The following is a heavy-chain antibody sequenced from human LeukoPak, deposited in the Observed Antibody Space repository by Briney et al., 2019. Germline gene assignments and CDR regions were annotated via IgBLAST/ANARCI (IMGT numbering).Heavy chain of an antibody. CDR3: ASHYDILTGLAYFDY. CDR1: GGSISSRNYY. J-gene: IGHJ4*02. D-gene: IGHD3-9*01. CDR2: IYSSGST. V-gene: IGHV4-39*07. Sequence: SETLSLTCTVSGGSISSRNYYWGWIRQTPGRGLEWLGSIYSSGSTYYNPSLKSPFTISVDTSKNQFSLKLSSVTAADTAIYYCASHYDILTGLAYFDYWGQGTLVTVSS.